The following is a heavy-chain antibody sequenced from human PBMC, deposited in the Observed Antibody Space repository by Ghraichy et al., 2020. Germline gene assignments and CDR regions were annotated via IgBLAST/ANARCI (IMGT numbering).Heavy chain of an antibody. V-gene: IGHV4-38-2*01. Sequence: SETLSLTCAVSGYSINSGYYWDWIRQPPGKGLEWIGSIFHNGVTYYNPSLKSRVTISVDTSKNQFSLKLRSVTAADTAVYYCARHSGYSSDWTDRFDYWGQGTLVTVSS. D-gene: IGHD6-19*01. CDR2: IFHNGVT. J-gene: IGHJ4*02. CDR1: GYSINSGYY. CDR3: ARHSGYSSDWTDRFDY.